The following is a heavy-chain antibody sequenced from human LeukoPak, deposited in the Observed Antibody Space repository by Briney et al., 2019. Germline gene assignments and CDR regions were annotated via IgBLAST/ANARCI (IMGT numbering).Heavy chain of an antibody. CDR2: INPNSGGT. CDR3: ARGGRWLQLRDAFDI. CDR1: GYTFTGYY. Sequence: GASVKVSCTASGYTFTGYYMHWVRQAPGQGLEWMGWINPNSGGTNYAQKFQGRVTMTRDTSISTAYMELSRLRSDDTAVYYCARGGRWLQLRDAFDIWGQGTMVTVSS. D-gene: IGHD5-24*01. V-gene: IGHV1-2*02. J-gene: IGHJ3*02.